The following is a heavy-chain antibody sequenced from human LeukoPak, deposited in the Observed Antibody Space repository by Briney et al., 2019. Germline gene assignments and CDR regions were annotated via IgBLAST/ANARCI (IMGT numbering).Heavy chain of an antibody. D-gene: IGHD1-26*01. CDR2: IYYSGST. CDR3: AREVPGSLDY. CDR1: GGSISSSSYY. V-gene: IGHV4-39*07. Sequence: TSETLSLTCTVSGGSISSSSYYWGWIRQPPGKGLEWIGSIYYSGSTYYNPSLKSRVTISVDTSKNQFSLKLSSVTAADTAVYYCAREVPGSLDYWGQGTLVTVSS. J-gene: IGHJ4*02.